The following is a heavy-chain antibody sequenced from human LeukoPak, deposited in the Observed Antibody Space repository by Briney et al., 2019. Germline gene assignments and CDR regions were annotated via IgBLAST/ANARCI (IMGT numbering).Heavy chain of an antibody. CDR3: ARGASSGWWNDFDY. J-gene: IGHJ4*02. V-gene: IGHV3-21*01. Sequence: GGSLRLSCAASGFTFSSYAMSWVRQAPGKGLEWVSSISSSSSYIYYADSVKGRFTISRDNAKNSLYLQMNSLRAEDTAVYYCARGASSGWWNDFDYWGQGTLVTVSS. CDR1: GFTFSSYA. CDR2: ISSSSSYI. D-gene: IGHD6-19*01.